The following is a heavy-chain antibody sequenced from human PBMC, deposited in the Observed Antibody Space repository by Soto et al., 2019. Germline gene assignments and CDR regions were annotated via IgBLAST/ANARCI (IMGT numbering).Heavy chain of an antibody. Sequence: GGSLGLSSPASGLPFSSYSMNWVSQAPGKGLEWVSSITTSSITIYYADSVKGRFTITRDNAKNSLYLQMNSLRDEDTAVYYCARDFGDIVVVPAADSEGYYYYYGMDVWGQGTTVTVSS. CDR3: ARDFGDIVVVPAADSEGYYYYYGMDV. CDR1: GLPFSSYS. V-gene: IGHV3-48*02. D-gene: IGHD2-2*01. CDR2: ITTSSITI. J-gene: IGHJ6*02.